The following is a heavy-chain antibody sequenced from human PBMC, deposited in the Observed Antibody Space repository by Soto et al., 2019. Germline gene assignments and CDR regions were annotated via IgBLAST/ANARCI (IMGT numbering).Heavy chain of an antibody. Sequence: EVQLLGSGGGLVQPGGSLRLSCAASGFTFSSYAMNWVRQAPGKGLEWVSHISGNGGSTYYADSVKGRFTISRDNSKNTLYLQMNSLRAEDTAVYYCAKEKIVPAKYYGMDVWGQGTTVTVSS. CDR1: GFTFSSYA. J-gene: IGHJ6*02. CDR2: ISGNGGST. CDR3: AKEKIVPAKYYGMDV. V-gene: IGHV3-23*01. D-gene: IGHD2-15*01.